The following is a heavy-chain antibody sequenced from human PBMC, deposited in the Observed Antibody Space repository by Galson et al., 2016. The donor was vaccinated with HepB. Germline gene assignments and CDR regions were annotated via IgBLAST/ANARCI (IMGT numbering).Heavy chain of an antibody. CDR3: ARDRNRGY. Sequence: SVKVSCKASGDTFSSYAVHWVRQAPGQRLEWMGWINVGNGNTKYSQKFQGRVTITRDTSATTAHMELSSLRSEDTAVYYCARDRNRGYWGQGTLVTVSS. V-gene: IGHV1-3*01. J-gene: IGHJ4*02. CDR2: INVGNGNT. CDR1: GDTFSSYA. D-gene: IGHD1-14*01.